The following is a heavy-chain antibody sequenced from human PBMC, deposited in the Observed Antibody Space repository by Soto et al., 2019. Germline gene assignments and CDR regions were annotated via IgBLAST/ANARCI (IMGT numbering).Heavy chain of an antibody. D-gene: IGHD5-12*01. CDR3: ARDRGAGYNPLDY. Sequence: GGSLRLSCAASGFTFSSYGMHWVRQAPGKGLEWVAVIWYDGSNKYYADSVKGRFTISRDNSKNTLYLQMNSLRAEDTAVYYCARDRGAGYNPLDYWGQGTLVTVSS. J-gene: IGHJ4*02. CDR1: GFTFSSYG. V-gene: IGHV3-33*01. CDR2: IWYDGSNK.